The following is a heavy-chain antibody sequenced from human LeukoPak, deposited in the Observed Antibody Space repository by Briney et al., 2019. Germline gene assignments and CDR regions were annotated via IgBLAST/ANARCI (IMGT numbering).Heavy chain of an antibody. J-gene: IGHJ5*02. D-gene: IGHD6-13*01. CDR2: INPNSGGT. CDR1: GYTFTGHY. Sequence: ASVKVSCKASGYTFTGHYMHWVRQAPGQGLEWMGWINPNSGGTNYAQKFQGRVTMTRDTSISTAYMELSRLRSDDTAVYYCATVYSSSWYGNWFDPWGQGTLVTVSS. CDR3: ATVYSSSWYGNWFDP. V-gene: IGHV1-2*02.